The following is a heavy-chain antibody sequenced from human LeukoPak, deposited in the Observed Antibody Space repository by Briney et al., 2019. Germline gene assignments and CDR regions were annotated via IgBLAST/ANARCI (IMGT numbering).Heavy chain of an antibody. CDR3: ASRELFHFDY. CDR2: ISSSSSYI. V-gene: IGHV3-21*01. Sequence: PGGSLRLSCAASGFTFSSYSMNWVRQAPGKGLEWVSSISSSSSYIYYADSVKGRFTISRDNAKNSLYLQVNSLRAEDTAVYYCASRELFHFDYWGQGTLVTVSS. J-gene: IGHJ4*02. D-gene: IGHD3-10*01. CDR1: GFTFSSYS.